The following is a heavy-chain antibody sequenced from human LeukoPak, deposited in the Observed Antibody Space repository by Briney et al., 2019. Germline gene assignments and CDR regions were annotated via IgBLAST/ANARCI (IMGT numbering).Heavy chain of an antibody. D-gene: IGHD5-18*01. CDR1: GGSLRTYY. V-gene: IGHV4-4*07. J-gene: IGHJ4*02. CDR2: IYTSGST. Sequence: SETLSLTCTVSGGSLRTYYWSWIRQPAGKGLEWIGRIYTSGSTNYNPSLKSRVTMSVDTSKNQFSLKLSSVTAADTAVYYCARESDTAMVTRPFDYWGQGTLVTVSS. CDR3: ARESDTAMVTRPFDY.